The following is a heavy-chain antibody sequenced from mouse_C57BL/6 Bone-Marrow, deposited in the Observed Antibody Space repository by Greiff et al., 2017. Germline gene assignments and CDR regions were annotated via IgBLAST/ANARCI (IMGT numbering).Heavy chain of an antibody. J-gene: IGHJ2*01. CDR1: GYTFTSYW. CDR2: INPSNGGT. D-gene: IGHD2-14*01. CDR3: ARGARGSTTRAYDFDY. Sequence: VQLQQPGTELVKPGASVKLSCKASGYTFTSYWMHWVKQRPGQGLEWIGNINPSNGGTNYNEKFKSKATLTVDKSSSTAYMQLSSLTSEDYAVYYCARGARGSTTRAYDFDYWGQGTTLTVSS. V-gene: IGHV1-53*01.